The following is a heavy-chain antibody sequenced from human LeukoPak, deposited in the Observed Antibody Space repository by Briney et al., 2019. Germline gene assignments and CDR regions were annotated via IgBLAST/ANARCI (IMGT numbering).Heavy chain of an antibody. CDR2: IYYSGGT. J-gene: IGHJ4*02. CDR1: GGSISSYY. V-gene: IGHV4-59*01. Sequence: SETLSLTCTVSGGSISSYYWSWIRQPPGKGLEWIGYIYYSGGTNYNPSLKSRVTISVDTSKNQFSLKLSSVTAADTAVYYCARASAVITLDYWGQGTLVTVSS. D-gene: IGHD3-22*01. CDR3: ARASAVITLDY.